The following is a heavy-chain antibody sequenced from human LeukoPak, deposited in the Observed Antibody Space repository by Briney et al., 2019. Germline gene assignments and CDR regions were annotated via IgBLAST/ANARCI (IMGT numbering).Heavy chain of an antibody. CDR2: MNQDGGQK. CDR3: ARGGAPDR. J-gene: IGHJ5*02. CDR1: GFSFSNDW. Sequence: GGSLRLSCAVSGFSFSNDWMTWVRQAPGKGLEWVANMNQDGGQKYYVGSVKGRFTISRDNAKNSLFLHMSSLRVEDTALYYCARGGAPDRWGQGTLVTVSS. V-gene: IGHV3-7*01.